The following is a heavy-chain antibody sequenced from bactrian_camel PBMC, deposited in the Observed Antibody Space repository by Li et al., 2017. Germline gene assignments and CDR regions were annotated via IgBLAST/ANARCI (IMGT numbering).Heavy chain of an antibody. CDR3: ASDPSRAWWVCRGLIGNDNI. CDR1: GHSRGSNC. D-gene: IGHD1*01. CDR2: IRRSVGET. V-gene: IGHV3-3*01. J-gene: IGHJ4*01. Sequence: HVQLVESGGGSVQTGGSLRLSCVVSGHSRGSNCVGWYRLPPGRAPAEREGIAAIRRSVGETWYAGSVKGRFTISQDNAQNTLYLQMNSLKPEDTAIYYCASDPSRAWWVCRGLIGNDNIWGQGTQVTVS.